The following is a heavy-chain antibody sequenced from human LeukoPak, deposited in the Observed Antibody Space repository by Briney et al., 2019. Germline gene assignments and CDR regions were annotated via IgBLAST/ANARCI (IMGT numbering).Heavy chain of an antibody. CDR1: GYTFTSYD. J-gene: IGHJ5*02. V-gene: IGHV1-8*01. CDR3: ARQQLVHNWFDP. CDR2: MNPNSGNT. Sequence: ASVKVSCKASGYTFTSYDINWVRQATGQGLEWMGWMNPNSGNTGYAQKFQGRVTMTRNTSISTAYMELSSLRSEDTAVYYCARQQLVHNWFDPWGQGTLVTVSS. D-gene: IGHD6-13*01.